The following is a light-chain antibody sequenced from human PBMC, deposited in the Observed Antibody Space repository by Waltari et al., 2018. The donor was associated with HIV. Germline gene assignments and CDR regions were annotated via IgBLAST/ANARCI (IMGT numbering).Light chain of an antibody. V-gene: IGLV1-44*01. J-gene: IGLJ3*02. Sequence: QSVLTPPPSASGTPGQRVTLSCSGSSSNMCSNPGSWSHQVPGTAPKVLIYINDDRPSGVPDRFSGSKSGTSASLAISGLQSEDEADYYCATWDDSLNGWVFGGGTKVTVL. CDR2: IND. CDR1: SSNMCSNP. CDR3: ATWDDSLNGWV.